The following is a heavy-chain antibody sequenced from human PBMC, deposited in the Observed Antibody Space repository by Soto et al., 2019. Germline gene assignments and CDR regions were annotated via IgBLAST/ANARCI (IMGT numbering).Heavy chain of an antibody. D-gene: IGHD5-12*01. J-gene: IGHJ6*02. V-gene: IGHV3-33*03. CDR2: IWYGGDSK. Sequence: GGSLRLSCKPSGFTFRYYALLWVRQAPGKGLEWVAVIWYGGDSKYYTDSERGRFTVSRDNSSNMMILQMDSLRAEDPAVYYCAKKIMGYASHSYAMDVWGQGTTVTVSS. CDR1: GFTFRYYA. CDR3: AKKIMGYASHSYAMDV.